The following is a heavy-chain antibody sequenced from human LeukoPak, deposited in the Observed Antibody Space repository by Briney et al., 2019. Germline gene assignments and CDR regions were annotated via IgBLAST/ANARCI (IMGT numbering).Heavy chain of an antibody. D-gene: IGHD2-8*01. J-gene: IGHJ4*02. CDR3: TTKNGPRVY. CDR2: IRSKTYGGTT. CDR1: GFTFDDCI. Sequence: GGSLRLSCAASGFTFDDCIMSWVRQAPGKGLEWVGFIRSKTYGGTTEYAASVKGRFTISRDDSKSIAYLQMNSLKTEDTAVYYCTTKNGPRVYWGQGTLVTVSS. V-gene: IGHV3-49*04.